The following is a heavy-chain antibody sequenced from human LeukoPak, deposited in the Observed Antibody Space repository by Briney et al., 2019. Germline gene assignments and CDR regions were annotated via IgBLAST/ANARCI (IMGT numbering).Heavy chain of an antibody. J-gene: IGHJ6*03. CDR1: GFTVSSNY. D-gene: IGHD2-2*01. CDR2: IYSGGST. CDR3: AKDPAAMNYYYYMDV. Sequence: GGSLRLSCAASGFTVSSNYMSWVRQAPGKGLEWVSVIYSGGSTYYADSVKGRFTIFRDNSKNTLYLQMNSLRAEDTAVYYCAKDPAAMNYYYYMDVWGKGTTVTISS. V-gene: IGHV3-53*05.